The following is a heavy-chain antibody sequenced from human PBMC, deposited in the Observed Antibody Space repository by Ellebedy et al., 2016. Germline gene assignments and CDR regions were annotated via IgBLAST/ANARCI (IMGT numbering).Heavy chain of an antibody. V-gene: IGHV3-30*04. CDR1: GFTFRIYA. J-gene: IGHJ5*02. D-gene: IGHD6-19*01. Sequence: GGSLRLXCAASGFTFRIYAMHWVRQAPGKGLDWVAVISYDGSNKYYADSVKGRFTISRDNSKNTLYLEMNSLRVEDTALYYCARDGEIAVGGTEWFDPWGQGTLVTVSS. CDR2: ISYDGSNK. CDR3: ARDGEIAVGGTEWFDP.